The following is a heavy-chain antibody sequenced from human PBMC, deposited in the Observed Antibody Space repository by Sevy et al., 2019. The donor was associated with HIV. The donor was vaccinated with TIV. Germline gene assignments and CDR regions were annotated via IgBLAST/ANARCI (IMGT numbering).Heavy chain of an antibody. CDR1: GHTLNRLG. D-gene: IGHD6-13*01. Sequence: ASVKVSCKVYGHTLNRLGMHWVRQAPGKGLEWMGSFDPEDGETFQAQKFQGRVTITADESTSTAYMELSSLRSEDTAIYYCARSMSWYASFDYWGQGTLVTVSS. J-gene: IGHJ4*02. CDR3: ARSMSWYASFDY. V-gene: IGHV1-24*01. CDR2: FDPEDGET.